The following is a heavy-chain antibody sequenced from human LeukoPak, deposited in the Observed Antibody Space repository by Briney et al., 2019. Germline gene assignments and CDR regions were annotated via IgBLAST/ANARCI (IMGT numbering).Heavy chain of an antibody. V-gene: IGHV1-8*01. Sequence: ASVKVSCKASGYTFTSYDINWVRQATGQGLEWMGWMNPNSGNTCYAQKFQGRVTMTRNTSISTAYMELSSLRSEDTAVYYCARVGYCTGGVCYFGQFSTSRRSRPYYVDYWGQGTLVTVSS. CDR1: GYTFTSYD. J-gene: IGHJ4*02. CDR2: MNPNSGNT. D-gene: IGHD2-8*02. CDR3: ARVGYCTGGVCYFGQFSTSRRSRPYYVDY.